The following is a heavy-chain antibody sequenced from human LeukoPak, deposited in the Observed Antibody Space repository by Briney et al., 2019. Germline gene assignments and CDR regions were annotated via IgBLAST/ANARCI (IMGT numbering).Heavy chain of an antibody. Sequence: PSQTLSLTCTVSGGSISRGDSYWSWIRQPPGKGLEWIGYIYDSGSTYYNPFLKSRVTISVDRSKNQFSLKLSSVTAADTAVYYCANGGAVAGPGFDPWGQGTLVTVSS. D-gene: IGHD6-19*01. CDR1: GGSISRGDSY. J-gene: IGHJ5*02. CDR2: IYDSGST. V-gene: IGHV4-30-2*01. CDR3: ANGGAVAGPGFDP.